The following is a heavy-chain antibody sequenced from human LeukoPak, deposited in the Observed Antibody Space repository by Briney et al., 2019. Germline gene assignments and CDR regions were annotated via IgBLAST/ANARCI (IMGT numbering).Heavy chain of an antibody. V-gene: IGHV3-7*01. J-gene: IGHJ4*02. Sequence: PGGSLRLSCAASEFTFSTYWMSWVRQAPGKGLEWVANINQDGGDKYYVDSVKGRFTISRDNAKNSVYLQMNSLRAEDTAVYYCAREVLVATIAYHYWGQGTLVTVSS. CDR2: INQDGGDK. D-gene: IGHD5-12*01. CDR3: AREVLVATIAYHY. CDR1: EFTFSTYW.